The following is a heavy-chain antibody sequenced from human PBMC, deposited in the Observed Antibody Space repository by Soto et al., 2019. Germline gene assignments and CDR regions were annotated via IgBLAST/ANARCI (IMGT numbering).Heavy chain of an antibody. Sequence: QVQLVQSGAEVKKPGASVKVSCKASGYTFTTYYMHWVRQAPGQGLEWMGIISPHGGHTSYAQKFQGRVTMTRDTSTSTVYMELSSLRSEDTAVYYCATRDPGHYWGQGTLVTVSS. CDR2: ISPHGGHT. CDR3: ATRDPGHY. CDR1: GYTFTTYY. J-gene: IGHJ4*02. V-gene: IGHV1-46*01.